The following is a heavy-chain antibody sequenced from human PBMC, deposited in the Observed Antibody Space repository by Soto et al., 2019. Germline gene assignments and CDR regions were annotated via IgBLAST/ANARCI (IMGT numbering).Heavy chain of an antibody. D-gene: IGHD1-20*01. CDR1: GGSFSGYY. J-gene: IGHJ5*02. CDR3: ARGAPSITGTSGNWFDP. V-gene: IGHV4-34*01. Sequence: SETLSLTCAVYGGSFSGYYWSWIRQPPGKGLEWIGEINHSGSTNYNPSLKSRVTISVDTSKNQFSPKLSSVTAADTAVYYCARGAPSITGTSGNWFDPWGQGTLVT. CDR2: INHSGST.